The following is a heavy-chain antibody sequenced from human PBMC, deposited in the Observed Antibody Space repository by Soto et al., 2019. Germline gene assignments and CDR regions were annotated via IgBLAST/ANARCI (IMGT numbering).Heavy chain of an antibody. J-gene: IGHJ5*02. V-gene: IGHV1-69*13. D-gene: IGHD2-8*01. CDR1: GGTFSSYA. Sequence: SVKVSCKASGGTFSSYAISWVRQAPGQGLEWMGGIIPIFGTANYAQKFQGRVTITADESTSTAYMELSSLRSEDTAVYYCARRWRYCTNGVCYTDWFDPWGQGTLVTVSS. CDR3: ARRWRYCTNGVCYTDWFDP. CDR2: IIPIFGTA.